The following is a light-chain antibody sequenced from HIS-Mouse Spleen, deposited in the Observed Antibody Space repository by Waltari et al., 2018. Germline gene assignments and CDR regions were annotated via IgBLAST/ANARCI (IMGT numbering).Light chain of an antibody. J-gene: IGKJ1*01. CDR2: WAS. CDR1: QSVLYSSNNKNY. CDR3: QQYYSTPPT. Sequence: IVMTQSPDSLAVSLGERATNNCKSSQSVLYSSNNKNYLAWYQQKPGHPPKLLIYWASTRESGVPDRFSGSGSGTDFTLTISSLQAEDVAVYYCQQYYSTPPTFGQGTKVEIK. V-gene: IGKV4-1*01.